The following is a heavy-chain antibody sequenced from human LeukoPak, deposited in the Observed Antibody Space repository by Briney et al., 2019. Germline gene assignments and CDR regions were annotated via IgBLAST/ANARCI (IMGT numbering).Heavy chain of an antibody. CDR1: GGTFSSYA. CDR2: IIPIFGTA. J-gene: IGHJ4*02. V-gene: IGHV1-69*13. Sequence: GASVKVSCKASGGTFSSYAISWVRQAPGQGLEWMGGIIPIFGTANYAQKFQGRVTITADESTSTAYMELSSLRSEDTAVYYCARDLASPTGLLSGEYGGFDYWGQGTLVTVSS. D-gene: IGHD4-23*01. CDR3: ARDLASPTGLLSGEYGGFDY.